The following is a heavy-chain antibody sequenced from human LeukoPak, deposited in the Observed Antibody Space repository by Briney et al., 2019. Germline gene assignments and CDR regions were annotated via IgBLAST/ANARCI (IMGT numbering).Heavy chain of an antibody. D-gene: IGHD6-19*01. CDR3: ARDGGSGWYYYDY. CDR2: INPSGGST. J-gene: IGHJ4*02. CDR1: GYTFNGYY. V-gene: IGHV1-46*02. Sequence: ASVKVSCKSSGYTFNGYYMHWVRQAPGQGLEWMGIINPSGGSTINAQKFQGRVTMTRDMSTSTVYMELSSLRSEDTAVYYCARDGGSGWYYYDYWGQGTPVTVSS.